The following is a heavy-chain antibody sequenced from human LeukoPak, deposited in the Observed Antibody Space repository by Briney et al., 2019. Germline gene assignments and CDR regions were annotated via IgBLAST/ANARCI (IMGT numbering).Heavy chain of an antibody. V-gene: IGHV3-30*02. CDR2: IQYDGSYK. J-gene: IGHJ4*02. D-gene: IGHD2-2*02. Sequence: GESLRLSCATSGFTFSFYGMHWVRQAPGKGLEWVAFIQYDGSYKFYADSVQGRFSISRDNSKNTLFLQMNSPRAEDTAVYYCAKTSDQLLYSKFDFWGQGTLVTVSS. CDR1: GFTFSFYG. CDR3: AKTSDQLLYSKFDF.